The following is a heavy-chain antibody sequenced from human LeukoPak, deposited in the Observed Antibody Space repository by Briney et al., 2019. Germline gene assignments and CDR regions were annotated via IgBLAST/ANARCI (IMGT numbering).Heavy chain of an antibody. V-gene: IGHV3-21*04. D-gene: IGHD5-24*01. J-gene: IGHJ4*02. CDR1: GFTFSSYS. CDR3: AKSGYNRFDY. CDR2: ISSSSSYI. Sequence: GGSLRLSCAASGFTFSSYSMNWVRQAPGKGLEWVSSISSSSSYISYADSLKGRFTISRDNAKNTLYLQMNSLRAEDTAVYYCAKSGYNRFDYWGQGTLVTVSS.